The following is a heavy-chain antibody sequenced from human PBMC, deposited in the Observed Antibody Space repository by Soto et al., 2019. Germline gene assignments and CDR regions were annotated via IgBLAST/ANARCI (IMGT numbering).Heavy chain of an antibody. CDR3: ASGITVAGIYYYYCMDV. CDR2: ISSSSTYI. J-gene: IGHJ6*03. Sequence: GGSLRLSCAASGFTFSSYSMNWVRQAPGKGLEWVSSISSSSTYIYYGDSVKGRFTISRDNAKNSLYLQMNSLRAEDTAVYYCASGITVAGIYYYYCMDVWGKGTTVTVS. CDR1: GFTFSSYS. D-gene: IGHD6-19*01. V-gene: IGHV3-21*01.